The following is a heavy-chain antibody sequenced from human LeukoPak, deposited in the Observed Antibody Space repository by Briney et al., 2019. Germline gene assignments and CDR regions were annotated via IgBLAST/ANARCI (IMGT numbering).Heavy chain of an antibody. V-gene: IGHV1-18*01. D-gene: IGHD4-17*01. J-gene: IGHJ4*02. CDR1: GYTYTTYG. Sequence: ASVKVSCKASGYTYTTYGISWVRQAPGQGLEWMGWISGNGDNTKYVQEFQGRVTMTTDTSTSTAYMDLRSLRSDDTAIYYCARVHGYYIGLYYFDYWGQGILVTVSS. CDR2: ISGNGDNT. CDR3: ARVHGYYIGLYYFDY.